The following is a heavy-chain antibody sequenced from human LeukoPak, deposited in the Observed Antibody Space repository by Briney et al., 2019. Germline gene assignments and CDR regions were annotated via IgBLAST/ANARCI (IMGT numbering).Heavy chain of an antibody. Sequence: GESLKFSCKGSGYSFPNYWIGWVRQMPGKGLKWLGIIYPGDSDTTYKSSFQGQVTISADKSISTAYVQWSSLKASDTAMYYCARSRAEKVPVWGSYRHHDAFDIWGQGTRVTVSS. CDR3: ARSRAEKVPVWGSYRHHDAFDI. CDR2: IYPGDSDT. D-gene: IGHD3-16*02. V-gene: IGHV5-51*01. J-gene: IGHJ3*02. CDR1: GYSFPNYW.